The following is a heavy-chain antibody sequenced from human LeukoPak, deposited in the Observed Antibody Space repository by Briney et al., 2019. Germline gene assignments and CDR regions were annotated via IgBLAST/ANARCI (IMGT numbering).Heavy chain of an antibody. V-gene: IGHV1-8*01. CDR2: MNPNSGNT. CDR1: GYTFTSYD. Sequence: ASVKVSCKASGYTFTSYDINWVRRATGQGLEWMGWMNPNSGNTGYAQKFQGRVTMTRNTSISTAYMELSSLRSEDTAVYYCARSYTGGYCSSTSCNIRTNWFDPWGQGTLVTVSS. CDR3: ARSYTGGYCSSTSCNIRTNWFDP. D-gene: IGHD2-2*01. J-gene: IGHJ5*02.